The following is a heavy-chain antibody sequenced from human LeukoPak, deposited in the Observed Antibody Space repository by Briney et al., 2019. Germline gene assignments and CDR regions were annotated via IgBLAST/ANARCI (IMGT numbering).Heavy chain of an antibody. CDR2: ISSSSSYR. D-gene: IGHD1-26*01. V-gene: IGHV3-21*04. J-gene: IGHJ4*02. Sequence: GGSLRLSCAASGFTLSSYSMNWVRQAPGKGLEWVSSISSSSSYRYYADSVKGRFTISRDNSKNTLYLQMNSLRAEDTAVYYCAKDLGWELLYNFDYWGQGTLVTVSS. CDR3: AKDLGWELLYNFDY. CDR1: GFTLSSYS.